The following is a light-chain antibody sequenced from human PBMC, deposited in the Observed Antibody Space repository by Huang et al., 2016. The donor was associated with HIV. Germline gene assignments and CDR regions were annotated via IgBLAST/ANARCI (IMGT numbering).Light chain of an antibody. CDR3: QQSYSFPRT. V-gene: IGKV1-39*01. CDR1: QNIRSY. J-gene: IGKJ1*01. CDR2: VAT. Sequence: DIQMTQSPSSLSASVEDRVTITCRATQNIRSYLNWYQQSPGKAPKILIYVATNLQRGVPSRFSGSGSATEFTLTISNLQREDFATYYCQQSYSFPRTFGQGTKVEMK.